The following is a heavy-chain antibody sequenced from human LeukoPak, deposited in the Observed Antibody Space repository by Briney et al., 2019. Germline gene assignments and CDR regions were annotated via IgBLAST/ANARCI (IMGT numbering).Heavy chain of an antibody. CDR3: ARELVVVAEGWFDP. CDR1: GFTFSSYW. Sequence: GGSLRLSCAASGFTFSSYWMSWVRQAPGKGLEWVANIKRDGSEKYYVDSVKGRFTISRDNAKNSLYLQMNSLRAEDTAVYYCARELVVVAEGWFDPWGQGTLVTVSS. J-gene: IGHJ5*02. CDR2: IKRDGSEK. D-gene: IGHD2-15*01. V-gene: IGHV3-7*01.